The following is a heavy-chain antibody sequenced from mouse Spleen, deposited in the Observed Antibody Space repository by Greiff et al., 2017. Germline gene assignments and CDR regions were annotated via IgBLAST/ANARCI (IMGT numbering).Heavy chain of an antibody. CDR3: ARGGHYYAMDY. Sequence: QVQLKQPGAELVKPGASVKLSCKASGYTFTSYWMHWVKQRPGQGLEWIGMIHPNSGSTNYNEKFKSKATLTVDKSSSTAYMQLSSLTSEDSAVYYCARGGHYYAMDYWGQGTSVTVSS. J-gene: IGHJ4*01. CDR2: IHPNSGST. V-gene: IGHV1-64*01. CDR1: GYTFTSYW.